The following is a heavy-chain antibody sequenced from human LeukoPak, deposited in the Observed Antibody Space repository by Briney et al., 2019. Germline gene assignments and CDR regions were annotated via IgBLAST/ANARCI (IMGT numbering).Heavy chain of an antibody. D-gene: IGHD3-3*01. CDR2: IYYSGNT. CDR1: GGSISSGGYS. V-gene: IGHV4-30-4*07. J-gene: IGHJ4*02. CDR3: ARAILSGYPDS. Sequence: SETLSLTCAVSGGSISSGGYSWSWIRQPQGKGLEWIGYIYYSGNTYYNPSLKSRVTMSVDTSKNQFSLKLNAVTAADTAVYYCARAILSGYPDSWGQGTLVIVFS.